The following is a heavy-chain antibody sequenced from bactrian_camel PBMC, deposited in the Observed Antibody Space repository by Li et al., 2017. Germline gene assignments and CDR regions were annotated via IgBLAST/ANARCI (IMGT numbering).Heavy chain of an antibody. CDR2: IDSNGNT. CDR3: AADEWLGNGGSARCSVRADFNY. Sequence: HVQLVESGGGSVQAGGSLRLSCAASASGYVASTKCMNWFRQTPGKEREGVAVIDSNGNTEYRGAVKGRFTISRDKAKNTLYLQMDSLKTEDTGVYYCAADEWLGNGGSARCSVRADFNYWGQGTQVTVS. J-gene: IGHJ6*01. V-gene: IGHV3S53*01. D-gene: IGHD1*01. CDR1: ASGYVASTKC.